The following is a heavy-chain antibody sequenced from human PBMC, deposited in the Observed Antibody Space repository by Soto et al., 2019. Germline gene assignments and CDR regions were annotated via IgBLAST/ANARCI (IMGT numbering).Heavy chain of an antibody. J-gene: IGHJ4*02. D-gene: IGHD6-19*01. CDR1: GFTVSSNY. CDR2: IYSGGST. Sequence: PGGSLRLSCAASGFTVSSNYMSWVRQAPGKGLEWVSVIYSGGSTYYADSVKGRFTISRDNSKNTLYLQMNSLRAEDTAVYYCARDSPDSSGWYRYIDYWGQGTLVTVSS. V-gene: IGHV3-66*01. CDR3: ARDSPDSSGWYRYIDY.